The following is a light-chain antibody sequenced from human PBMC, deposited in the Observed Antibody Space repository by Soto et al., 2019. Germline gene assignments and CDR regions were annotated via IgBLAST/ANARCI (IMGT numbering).Light chain of an antibody. CDR3: QQYMSYS. CDR2: AAS. J-gene: IGKJ1*01. V-gene: IGKV1-6*01. Sequence: AIQLTQSPSSLSASVGDRFTITCRASQGIRNDLGWYQQKPGKAPKLLIYAASSLQSGVPSRFSGSGSGTEFTLTISSLQPDDFATYYCQQYMSYSFGQGTKVDIK. CDR1: QGIRND.